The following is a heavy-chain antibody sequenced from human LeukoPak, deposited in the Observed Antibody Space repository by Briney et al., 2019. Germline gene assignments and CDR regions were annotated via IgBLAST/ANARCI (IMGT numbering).Heavy chain of an antibody. Sequence: SETLSLTCTVSGYSIGSGYYWGWIRQPPGKGLEWIGSIYHSGSTYYNPSLKSRVTISVDTSKNQFSLKLSSVTAADTAVYYCARVLPAAIPFDYWGQGTLVTVSS. D-gene: IGHD2-2*01. CDR2: IYHSGST. CDR1: GYSIGSGYY. V-gene: IGHV4-38-2*02. J-gene: IGHJ4*02. CDR3: ARVLPAAIPFDY.